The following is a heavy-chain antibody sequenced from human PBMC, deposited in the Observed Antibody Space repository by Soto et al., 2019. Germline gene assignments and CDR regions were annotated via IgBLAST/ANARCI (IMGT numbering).Heavy chain of an antibody. J-gene: IGHJ3*02. CDR3: AGMYSGSFPDAFDI. D-gene: IGHD1-26*01. CDR1: GGSISSSSYY. V-gene: IGHV4-39*01. CDR2: IYYSGST. Sequence: QLQLQESGPGLVKPSETLSLTCTVSGGSISSSSYYWGWIRQPPGKGLEWIGSIYYSGSTYYNPSLKSRVTISVDTSKNQFSLKLSSVTAADTAVYYCAGMYSGSFPDAFDIWGQGTMVTVSS.